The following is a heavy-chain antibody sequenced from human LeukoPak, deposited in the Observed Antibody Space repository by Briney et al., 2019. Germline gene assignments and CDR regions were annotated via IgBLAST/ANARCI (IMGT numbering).Heavy chain of an antibody. J-gene: IGHJ4*02. V-gene: IGHV4-61*02. CDR3: AREKVAALLTIPFDY. D-gene: IGHD6-13*01. CDR1: GGSISSGSYY. CDR2: IYTSGST. Sequence: SQTLSLTCTVSGGSISSGSYYWSWIRQPAGKGLEWIGRIYTSGSTNYNPSLKSRVTISVDTSKNQFSLKLSSVTAADTAVYYCAREKVAALLTIPFDYWGQGTLVTVSS.